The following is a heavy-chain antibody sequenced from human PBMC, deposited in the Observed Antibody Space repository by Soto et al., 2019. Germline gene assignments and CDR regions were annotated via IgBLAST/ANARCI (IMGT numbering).Heavy chain of an antibody. CDR2: IYTSGST. V-gene: IGHV4-4*07. J-gene: IGHJ5*02. D-gene: IGHD2-21*02. Sequence: SETLSLTCTASGGSISSYYWSWIRQPAGKGLEWIGRIYTSGSTNYNPSLKSRVTMSVDTSKNQFSLKLSSVTAADTAVYYCARAYCGGDCYLNWFDPWGQGTLVTVSS. CDR1: GGSISSYY. CDR3: ARAYCGGDCYLNWFDP.